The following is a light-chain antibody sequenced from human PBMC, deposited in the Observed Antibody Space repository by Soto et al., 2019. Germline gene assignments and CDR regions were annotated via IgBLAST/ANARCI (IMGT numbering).Light chain of an antibody. CDR2: EVT. CDR3: SSFTSRFNLV. J-gene: IGLJ1*01. Sequence: SSLTQPASVSWSPGQSIAISFTGTRSDVGAYNYVSWYQQHPGKAPKLMISEVTNRPSGVSDRFSGSKSGNTASLTISGLQAADAADYYCSSFTSRFNLVLGNGTKGTVL. V-gene: IGLV2-14*01. CDR1: RSDVGAYNY.